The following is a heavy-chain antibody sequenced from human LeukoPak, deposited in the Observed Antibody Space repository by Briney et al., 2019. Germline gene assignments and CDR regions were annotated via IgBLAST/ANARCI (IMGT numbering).Heavy chain of an antibody. D-gene: IGHD6-13*01. CDR3: ARDPGYSSSWDSFDI. J-gene: IGHJ3*02. CDR2: ISAYNGNT. V-gene: IGHV1-18*01. Sequence: ASVKVSCKASGYTFTSYGISWVRQAPGQGLEWMGWISAYNGNTNYAQKLQSRVTMTTDASTSTAYMELRSLRSDDTAVYYCARDPGYSSSWDSFDIWGQGTMVTVSS. CDR1: GYTFTSYG.